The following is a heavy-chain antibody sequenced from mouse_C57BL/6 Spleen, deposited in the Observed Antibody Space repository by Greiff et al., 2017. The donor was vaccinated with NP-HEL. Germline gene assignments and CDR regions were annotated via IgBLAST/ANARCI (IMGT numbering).Heavy chain of an antibody. CDR3: TTEIYYCGRGYD. J-gene: IGHJ2*01. CDR2: IDPENGDT. CDR1: GFNIKDDY. V-gene: IGHV14-4*01. D-gene: IGHD1-1*01. Sequence: VQLQQSGAELVRPGASVKLSCTASGFNIKDDYMHWVKQRPEQGLEWIGWIDPENGDTEYASKFQGQATITADPSSNTAYLRLISLKSEDTAVYYCTTEIYYCGRGYDWGQGTTLTVSS.